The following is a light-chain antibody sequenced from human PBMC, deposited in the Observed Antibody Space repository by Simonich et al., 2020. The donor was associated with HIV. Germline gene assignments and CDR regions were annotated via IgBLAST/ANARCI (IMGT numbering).Light chain of an antibody. CDR1: QSVSSS. Sequence: DIVMTQSPATLSVSPGEGVTLSCRASQSVSSSLSWYQQKTGQPPKLLISWASTRESGVPDRFSGSGSGTDFTLTISSLQAEDVALYYCQHYYITPRTFGQGTKLEIK. CDR3: QHYYITPRT. CDR2: WAS. J-gene: IGKJ2*02. V-gene: IGKV4-1*01.